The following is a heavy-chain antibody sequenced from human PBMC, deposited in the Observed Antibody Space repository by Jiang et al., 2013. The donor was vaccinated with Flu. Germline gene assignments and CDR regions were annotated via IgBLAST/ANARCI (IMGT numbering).Heavy chain of an antibody. J-gene: IGHJ3*02. Sequence: VISYDGSNKYYADSVKGRFTISRDNSKNTLYLQMNSLRAEDTAVYYCARDPYYYDSSGYRTAFDIWGQGTMVTVSS. CDR2: ISYDGSNK. V-gene: IGHV3-30-3*01. D-gene: IGHD3-22*01. CDR3: ARDPYYYDSSGYRTAFDI.